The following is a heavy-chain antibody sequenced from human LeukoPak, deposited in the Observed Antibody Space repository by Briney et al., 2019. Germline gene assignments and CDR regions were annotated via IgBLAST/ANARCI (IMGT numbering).Heavy chain of an antibody. V-gene: IGHV3-23*01. CDR1: GFTFSSYG. Sequence: GGSLRLSCAASGFTFSSYGMSWVRQAPGKGLEWVSAISGSGGSTYFADSVKGRFTISRDNSKNTLYLQMNSLRAEDTAVYCCAKLSDLGSSAAGFDYWGQGTLVTVSS. CDR3: AKLSDLGSSAAGFDY. D-gene: IGHD2-21*01. J-gene: IGHJ4*02. CDR2: ISGSGGST.